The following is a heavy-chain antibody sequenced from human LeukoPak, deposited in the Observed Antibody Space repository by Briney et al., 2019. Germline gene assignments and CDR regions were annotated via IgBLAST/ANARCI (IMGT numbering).Heavy chain of an antibody. D-gene: IGHD4-23*01. J-gene: IGHJ4*02. CDR2: VYDSGTT. V-gene: IGHV4-59*08. CDR3: ARHGGSLGYFDY. CDR1: GGSISTYY. Sequence: SETLSLTCSVSGGSISTYYWSWIRQTPGKGLEWIGYVYDSGTTNYNPSLKGRVTISSHTSKNQFSLNLRSVNAADTAIYCCARHGGSLGYFDYWGQGTLVTVSS.